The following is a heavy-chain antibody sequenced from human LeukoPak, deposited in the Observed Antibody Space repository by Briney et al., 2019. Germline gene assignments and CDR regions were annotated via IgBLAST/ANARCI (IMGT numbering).Heavy chain of an antibody. J-gene: IGHJ6*03. V-gene: IGHV4-59*01. CDR2: IYNSGST. CDR1: GASISSYW. Sequence: SETLSLTCTVSGASISSYWWTWIRQPAGKGLEWLGYIYNSGSTRYNPSLKSRVTISVDTSKNQFSLNLTSVTAADTAVYYCAREKDSIVSTARMDVWGRGTTVTVSS. CDR3: AREKDSIVSTARMDV. D-gene: IGHD5/OR15-5a*01.